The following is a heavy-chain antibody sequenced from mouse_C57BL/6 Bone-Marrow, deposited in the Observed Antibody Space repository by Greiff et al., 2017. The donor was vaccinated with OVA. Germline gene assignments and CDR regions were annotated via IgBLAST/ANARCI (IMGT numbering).Heavy chain of an antibody. CDR2: INYDGSST. CDR1: GFTFSDYY. D-gene: IGHD4-1*01. Sequence: EVQRVESEGGLVQPGSSMKLSCTASGFTFSDYYMAWVRQVPEKGLEWVANINYDGSSTYYLDSLKSRFIISRDNAKNILYLQMSSLKSEDTATYYCARELGYAMDYWGQGTSVTVSS. CDR3: ARELGYAMDY. J-gene: IGHJ4*01. V-gene: IGHV5-16*01.